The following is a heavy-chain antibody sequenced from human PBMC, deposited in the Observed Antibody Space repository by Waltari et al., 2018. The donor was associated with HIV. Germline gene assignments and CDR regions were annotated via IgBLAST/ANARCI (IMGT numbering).Heavy chain of an antibody. J-gene: IGHJ6*02. CDR3: ATGEFYDRWSEDYHYNIDV. Sequence: QVQLVQSGAELKKPGCSVKVSCKASGGTFSTHAISWVRQAPGQGLEWMGGSIVDFGTPNYVQKFLGRVATAADESTGTAYMELSSLGSEDTAVYYCATGEFYDRWSEDYHYNIDVWGQGTTVAVSS. V-gene: IGHV1-69*01. D-gene: IGHD3-22*01. CDR1: GGTFSTHA. CDR2: SIVDFGTP.